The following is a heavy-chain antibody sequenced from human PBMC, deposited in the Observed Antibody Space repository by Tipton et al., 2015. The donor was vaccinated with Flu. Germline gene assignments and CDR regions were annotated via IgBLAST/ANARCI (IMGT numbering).Heavy chain of an antibody. CDR1: GGPITSSSYY. Sequence: TLSLTCSVSGGPITSSSYYWAWVRQPPGGGLEWIGSVFYTGYPYPNPSLKSRLAMSIDTSKSQFSLRLSSMTATDTAVYYCAKVKFGWVESWAQGTLV. CDR2: VFYTGYP. CDR3: AKVKFGWVES. D-gene: IGHD3-16*01. J-gene: IGHJ5*01. V-gene: IGHV4-39*07.